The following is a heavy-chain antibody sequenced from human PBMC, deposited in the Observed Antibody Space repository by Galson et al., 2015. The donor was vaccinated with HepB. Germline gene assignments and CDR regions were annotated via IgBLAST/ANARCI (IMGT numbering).Heavy chain of an antibody. Sequence: SLRLSCAASGFTFSSYAMHWVRQAPGKGLAYVSAINTNGGSTNYASSVKGRFTISRDNSKNTLYLQMGSLRAEDMAVYYCARLYWSCGSCFFDYWGQGTLVTVSS. CDR2: INTNGGST. D-gene: IGHD2-15*01. CDR1: GFTFSSYA. V-gene: IGHV3-64*01. CDR3: ARLYWSCGSCFFDY. J-gene: IGHJ4*02.